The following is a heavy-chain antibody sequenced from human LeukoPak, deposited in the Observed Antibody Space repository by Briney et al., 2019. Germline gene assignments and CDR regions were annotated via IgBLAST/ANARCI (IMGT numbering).Heavy chain of an antibody. Sequence: ASVKVSCKTSGYTFITYYMHWVRQAPGQGLEWMGISNPSGGSTRYAQKFQGRVTVTGDTSTSTVYMDLSSLRSDDTAVYYCARALLWFGEPSHIDYWGQGTLVTASS. J-gene: IGHJ4*02. CDR2: SNPSGGST. D-gene: IGHD3-10*01. CDR1: GYTFITYY. CDR3: ARALLWFGEPSHIDY. V-gene: IGHV1-46*01.